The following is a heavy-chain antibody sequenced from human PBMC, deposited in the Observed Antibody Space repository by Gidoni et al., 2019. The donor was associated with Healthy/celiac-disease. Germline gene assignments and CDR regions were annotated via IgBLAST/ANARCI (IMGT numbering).Heavy chain of an antibody. CDR3: ARTMTTVPKGGFDP. J-gene: IGHJ5*02. Sequence: QVTLKESGPVLVKPTETLTLTCTVAGFSLSNARMGVSWIRQPPGKALEWLAHIFSTDEKSYSTSLKSRLTISKDTSKSPVVLTMTNMDPVDTATYYCARTMTTVPKGGFDPWGQGTLVTVSS. CDR1: GFSLSNARMG. CDR2: IFSTDEK. V-gene: IGHV2-26*01. D-gene: IGHD4-17*01.